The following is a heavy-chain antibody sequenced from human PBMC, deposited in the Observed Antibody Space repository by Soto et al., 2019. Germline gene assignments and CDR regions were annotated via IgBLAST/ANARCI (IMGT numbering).Heavy chain of an antibody. V-gene: IGHV3-30-3*01. Sequence: QVQLVESGGGVVQPGRSLRVSRAASGFTFSNYAMHWVRQAPGKGLEWVAVVSYDGSKQFYADSVEGRFTISRDSSKSTLYLHMDNLRDEDTAVYYCARDRVYYYDNSGYYNFDYWGQGTLVTVSS. D-gene: IGHD3-22*01. CDR2: VSYDGSKQ. CDR1: GFTFSNYA. CDR3: ARDRVYYYDNSGYYNFDY. J-gene: IGHJ4*02.